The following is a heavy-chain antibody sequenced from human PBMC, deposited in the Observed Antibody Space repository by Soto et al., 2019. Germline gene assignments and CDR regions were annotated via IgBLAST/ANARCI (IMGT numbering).Heavy chain of an antibody. CDR3: ARQGAAVPTVPLIWFDP. D-gene: IGHD6-13*01. J-gene: IGHJ5*02. V-gene: IGHV5-51*01. CDR2: IYPDNSNT. CDR1: GYFFAGYW. Sequence: VQLVQSGTEVKKPGESLKISCKGSGYFFAGYWIAWVRQMPGKGLDWMGIIYPDNSNTKYSRSFQGQVTISADKSSSTAYLQWSSLKASDTARYYCARQGAAVPTVPLIWFDPWGKGTLVTVSS.